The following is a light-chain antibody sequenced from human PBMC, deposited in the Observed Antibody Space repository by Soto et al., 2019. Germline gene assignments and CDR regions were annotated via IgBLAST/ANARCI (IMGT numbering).Light chain of an antibody. Sequence: TRSPVTLTVSRASISTLSCGASQSISSNLTWYQQKPGQAPRLLIYAASTGATGTPARISGSGSGTEFTLTISSLQSEDFATYYCQQSYSRPRTFGQGTKVDIK. CDR3: QQSYSRPRT. CDR2: AAS. V-gene: IGKV3-15*01. J-gene: IGKJ1*01. CDR1: QSISSN.